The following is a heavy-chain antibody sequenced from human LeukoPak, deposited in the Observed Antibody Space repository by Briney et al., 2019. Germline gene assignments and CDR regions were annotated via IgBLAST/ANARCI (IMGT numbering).Heavy chain of an antibody. J-gene: IGHJ4*02. CDR1: GFTFSSYA. V-gene: IGHV3-23*01. CDR3: AKDRVAIVGATFDY. CDR2: ISGSGGST. D-gene: IGHD1-26*01. Sequence: GGSLRLSCAASGFTFSSYAMGWVRQAPGKGLEWVSAISGSGGSTYYADSVKGRFTISRDNSKNTLYLQMNSLRAEDTAVYYCAKDRVAIVGATFDYWGQGTLVTVSS.